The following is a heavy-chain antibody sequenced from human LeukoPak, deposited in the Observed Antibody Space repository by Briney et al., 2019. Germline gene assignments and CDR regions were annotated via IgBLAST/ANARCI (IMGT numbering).Heavy chain of an antibody. CDR1: GFTFNSYW. Sequence: GGSLRLSCAASGFTFNSYWMSWVRQAPGKVLEWVANIKQDGSEKYYVDSVKGRFTISRDNAKNSLYLQMNSLRAEDTALYYCARLEDYDILTGFDYWGQGTLVTVSS. V-gene: IGHV3-7*01. CDR3: ARLEDYDILTGFDY. J-gene: IGHJ4*02. D-gene: IGHD3-9*01. CDR2: IKQDGSEK.